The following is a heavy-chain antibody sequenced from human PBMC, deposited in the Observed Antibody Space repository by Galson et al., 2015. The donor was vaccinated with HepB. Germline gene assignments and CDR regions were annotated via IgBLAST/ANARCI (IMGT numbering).Heavy chain of an antibody. CDR2: IYYSGST. J-gene: IGHJ4*02. CDR3: ARGPATDEPDQDY. D-gene: IGHD4-17*01. Sequence: LSLTCTVSGGSISSGGYYWSWIRQHPGKGLEWIGYIYYSGSTYYNPSLKSRVTISVDTSKNQFSLKLSSVTAADTAVYYCARGPATDEPDQDYWGQGTLVTVSS. V-gene: IGHV4-31*03. CDR1: GGSISSGGYY.